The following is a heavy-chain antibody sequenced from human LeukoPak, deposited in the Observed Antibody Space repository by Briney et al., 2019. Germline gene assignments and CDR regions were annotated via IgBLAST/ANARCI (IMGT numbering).Heavy chain of an antibody. CDR1: GFTFSSYS. D-gene: IGHD2-2*01. CDR3: AGSHCSSTSCKTP. J-gene: IGHJ5*02. Sequence: GGSLRLSCAASGFTFSSYSMNWVRQAPGKGLEWVSSISSSSSYIYYADSVKGRFTISRDNAKNSLYLQMNSLRAEDTAVYYCAGSHCSSTSCKTPWGQGPLVTVSS. V-gene: IGHV3-21*01. CDR2: ISSSSSYI.